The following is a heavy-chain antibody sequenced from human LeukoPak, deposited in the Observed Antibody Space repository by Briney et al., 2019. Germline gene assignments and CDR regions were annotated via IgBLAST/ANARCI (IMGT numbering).Heavy chain of an antibody. D-gene: IGHD2-2*01. CDR2: ISGSGSST. J-gene: IGHJ5*02. V-gene: IGHV3-23*01. Sequence: GGSLRLSCAASGFTFNNYAMSWVRQAPGKGLEWVSDISGSGSSTYYADSVKGRFTISRDNSRNTLSLQMNSLRAEDMAVYYCARDDCSTASCPYRTRFDPWGQGTLVTVSS. CDR1: GFTFNNYA. CDR3: ARDDCSTASCPYRTRFDP.